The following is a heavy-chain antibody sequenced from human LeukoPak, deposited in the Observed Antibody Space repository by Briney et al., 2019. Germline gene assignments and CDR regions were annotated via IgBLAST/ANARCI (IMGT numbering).Heavy chain of an antibody. CDR3: ASLRYGDYSFDY. CDR2: ISAYNGNT. V-gene: IGHV1-18*01. D-gene: IGHD4-17*01. Sequence: ASVKVSCKASGYTFTSYGISWARQAPGQGLEWMGWISAYNGNTNYAQKLQGRVTMTTDTSTSTAYMELRSLRSDDTAVYYCASLRYGDYSFDYWGQGTLVTVSS. J-gene: IGHJ4*02. CDR1: GYTFTSYG.